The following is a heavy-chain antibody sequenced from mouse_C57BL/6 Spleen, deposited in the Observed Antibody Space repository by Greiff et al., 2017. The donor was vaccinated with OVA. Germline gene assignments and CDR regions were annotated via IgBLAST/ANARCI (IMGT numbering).Heavy chain of an antibody. CDR2: ITSDGGST. J-gene: IGHJ4*01. V-gene: IGHV5-2*01. Sequence: EVKLMESGGGLVQPGESLKLSCESNEYEFPSHDMSWVRKTPEKRLELVAAITSDGGSTYYPDTMERRFIIPRDKTKKTLYLQMSSLRSDDTALYYCAIHWYNDDGYYAMDYWGQGTSVTVSS. D-gene: IGHD2-12*01. CDR1: EYEFPSHD. CDR3: AIHWYNDDGYYAMDY.